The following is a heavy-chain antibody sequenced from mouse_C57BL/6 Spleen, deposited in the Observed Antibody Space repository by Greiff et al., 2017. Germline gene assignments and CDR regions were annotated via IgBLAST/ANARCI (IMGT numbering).Heavy chain of an antibody. Sequence: QVQLLQSGPELVKPGASVKISCKASGYAFSSSWMNWVKQRPGKGLEWIGRIYPGDGDTNYNGKFKGKAILTADKSSSTAYMQLSILTSDDSAVYFCVDGSSYFWFAYWGQGTLVTVSA. V-gene: IGHV1-82*01. CDR1: GYAFSSSW. CDR2: IYPGDGDT. D-gene: IGHD1-1*01. CDR3: VDGSSYFWFAY. J-gene: IGHJ3*01.